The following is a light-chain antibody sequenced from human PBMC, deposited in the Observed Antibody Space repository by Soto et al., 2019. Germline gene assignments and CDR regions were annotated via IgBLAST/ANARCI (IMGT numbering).Light chain of an antibody. CDR3: QQYGGSPAT. J-gene: IGKJ4*01. CDR2: GAS. CDR1: QSVSSN. V-gene: IGKV3-15*01. Sequence: EIVMTQSPATLSVSPGERATLSCRASQSVSSNLAWYQQKPGQAPRLLIYGASTRATGIPARFSGSGSGTEFTLTISSLQSEDFAVYYCQQYGGSPATFGGGTKVEI.